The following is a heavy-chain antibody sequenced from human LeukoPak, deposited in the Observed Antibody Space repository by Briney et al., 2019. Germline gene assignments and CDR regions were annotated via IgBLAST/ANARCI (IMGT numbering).Heavy chain of an antibody. CDR1: GGSITSANYY. Sequence: SETLSLTCTVSGGSITSANYYWACIRQPPGKGLEWIGSIYYTGGTYYNPSLKSRVTISVDTSKNQFSLKLSSVTAADTAVYYCARVSDGRAFDYWGQGTLVTVSS. J-gene: IGHJ4*02. D-gene: IGHD1-26*01. CDR2: IYYTGGT. V-gene: IGHV4-39*07. CDR3: ARVSDGRAFDY.